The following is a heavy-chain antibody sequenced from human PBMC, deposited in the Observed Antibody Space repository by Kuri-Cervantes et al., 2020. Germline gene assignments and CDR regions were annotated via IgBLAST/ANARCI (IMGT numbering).Heavy chain of an antibody. CDR2: ISYDGSNK. Sequence: GGSLRLSCAASGFTFSSYAMHWVRQAPGKGLEWVAVISYDGSNKYYADSVKGRFTISRDNSKNTLYLQMNSLRSEDTAVYYCARDSTPEYSSSWNYWGQGTLVTVSS. V-gene: IGHV3-30-3*01. D-gene: IGHD6-13*01. CDR1: GFTFSSYA. J-gene: IGHJ4*02. CDR3: ARDSTPEYSSSWNY.